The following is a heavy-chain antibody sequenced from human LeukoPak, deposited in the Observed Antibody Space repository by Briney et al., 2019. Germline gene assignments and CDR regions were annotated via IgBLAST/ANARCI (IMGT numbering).Heavy chain of an antibody. CDR2: INPSGGST. V-gene: IGHV1-46*01. J-gene: IGHJ6*02. CDR3: ARGKRTRRYCSGGSCPPHYGMDV. CDR1: GYTFTSYY. Sequence: ASVKVSCTASGYTFTSYYMHWVRQPPGQGLEWMGIINPSGGSTSYAQKFQGRVTMTRDTSTSTVYMELSSLRSEDTAVYYCARGKRTRRYCSGGSCPPHYGMDVWGQGTTVTVSS. D-gene: IGHD2-15*01.